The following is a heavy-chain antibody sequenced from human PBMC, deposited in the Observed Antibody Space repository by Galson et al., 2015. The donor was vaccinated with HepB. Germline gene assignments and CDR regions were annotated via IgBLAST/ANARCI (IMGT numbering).Heavy chain of an antibody. CDR2: ISAYNGNT. Sequence: SVKVSCKASGYTFTSYGISWVRQAPGQGLEWMGWISAYNGNTNYAQKLQGRVTMTTDTSTSTAYMELRSLRSDDTAVYYCARVGASIAAAGTNDYWGQGTLVTVSS. V-gene: IGHV1-18*04. J-gene: IGHJ4*02. D-gene: IGHD6-13*01. CDR1: GYTFTSYG. CDR3: ARVGASIAAAGTNDY.